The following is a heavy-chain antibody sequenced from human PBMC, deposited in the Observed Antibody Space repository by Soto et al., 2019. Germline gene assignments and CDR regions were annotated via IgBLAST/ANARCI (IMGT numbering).Heavy chain of an antibody. Sequence: XESLKISCKGSGYSFTSYWIGWVRQMPGKGLEWMGIIYPGDSDTRYSPSFQGQVTISADKSISTAYLQWSSLKASDTAMYYCARQWGSGSSSWYVFDYWGQGTLVTVSS. CDR2: IYPGDSDT. V-gene: IGHV5-51*01. D-gene: IGHD6-13*01. CDR1: GYSFTSYW. CDR3: ARQWGSGSSSWYVFDY. J-gene: IGHJ4*02.